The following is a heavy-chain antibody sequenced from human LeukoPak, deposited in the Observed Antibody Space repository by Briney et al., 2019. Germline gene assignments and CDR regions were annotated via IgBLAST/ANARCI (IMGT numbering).Heavy chain of an antibody. CDR2: INHSGSS. Sequence: SETLSLTCAVYGGSFTTYYWSWIRQPPGKGLEWIGEINHSGSSTYNPSLMGRVTISVDTSKNQFSLKLSSVTAADTAVYYCARDYYDSSGYPNWFDPWGQGTLVTASS. CDR3: ARDYYDSSGYPNWFDP. D-gene: IGHD3-22*01. V-gene: IGHV4-34*01. J-gene: IGHJ5*02. CDR1: GGSFTTYY.